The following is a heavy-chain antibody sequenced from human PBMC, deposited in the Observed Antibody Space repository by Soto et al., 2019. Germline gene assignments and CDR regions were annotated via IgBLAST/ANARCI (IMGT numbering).Heavy chain of an antibody. CDR3: ARDHSPYRGIAAAGRYYYYGMDV. J-gene: IGHJ6*02. V-gene: IGHV3-30-3*01. CDR1: GFTFSSYA. Sequence: QVQLVESGGGVVQPGRSLRLSCAASGFTFSSYAMHWVRQAPGKGLEWVAVISYDGSNKYYADSVKGRFTISRDNSKNTLYLQMNSLRAEDTAVYYCARDHSPYRGIAAAGRYYYYGMDVWGQGTTVTVSS. D-gene: IGHD6-13*01. CDR2: ISYDGSNK.